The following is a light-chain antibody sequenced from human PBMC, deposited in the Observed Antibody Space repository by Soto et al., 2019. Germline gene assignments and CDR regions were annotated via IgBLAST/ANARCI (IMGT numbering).Light chain of an antibody. CDR1: QTIITY. CDR2: FAS. V-gene: IGKV1-39*01. CDR3: QQTYTLPHT. Sequence: IQMTQCPSSLSASVGDTVTITCRASQTIITYLNWYQQKPGKAPNLLIYFASTLQSGVPSRFSGSRSGTDFTLTISSLQPEDFATYYCQQTYTLPHTFGQGTKVDVK. J-gene: IGKJ1*01.